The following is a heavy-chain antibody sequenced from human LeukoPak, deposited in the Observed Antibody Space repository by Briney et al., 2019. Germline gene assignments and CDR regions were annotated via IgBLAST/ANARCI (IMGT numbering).Heavy chain of an antibody. CDR3: AKAVLLWFGELAYFDY. CDR2: ISGSGGST. V-gene: IGHV3-23*01. J-gene: IGHJ4*02. CDR1: GFTFSSYA. Sequence: GGSLRLSYAASGFTFSSYAMSWVRQAPGKGLEWVSAISGSGGSTYYADSVKGRFTISRDNSKNTLYLQMNSLRAEDTAVYYCAKAVLLWFGELAYFDYWGQGTLVTVSS. D-gene: IGHD3-10*01.